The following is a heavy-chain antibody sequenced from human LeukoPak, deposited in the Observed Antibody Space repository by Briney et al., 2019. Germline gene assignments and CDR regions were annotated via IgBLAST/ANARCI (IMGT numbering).Heavy chain of an antibody. CDR2: IYPGDSDT. V-gene: IGHV5-51*01. CDR1: GYTFTNYW. D-gene: IGHD6-13*01. CDR3: ARRVQQQLVGDWFDP. Sequence: GESLKISCKGSGYTFTNYWIGWVRQMPGKGLEWMGIIYPGDSDTRYSPSFQGQVTISADKSISTAYLQWSSLKASDTAMYYCARRVQQQLVGDWFDPWGQGTLVTVSS. J-gene: IGHJ5*02.